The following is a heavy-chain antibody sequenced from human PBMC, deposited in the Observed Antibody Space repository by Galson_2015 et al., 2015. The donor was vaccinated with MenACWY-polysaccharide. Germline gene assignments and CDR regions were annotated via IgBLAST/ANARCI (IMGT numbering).Heavy chain of an antibody. J-gene: IGHJ4*02. CDR2: IPYDGSNK. CDR3: AKMVRQTTKNDY. Sequence: SLRLSCAASGLNFRNYGMHWVRQAPGKGLEWVAFIPYDGSNKYYPDSVKGRFTISRDNSKNTLYLQMNSLRVEDTAVYYCAKMVRQTTKNDYWGQGTLVTVSS. CDR1: GLNFRNYG. D-gene: IGHD4-17*01. V-gene: IGHV3-30*02.